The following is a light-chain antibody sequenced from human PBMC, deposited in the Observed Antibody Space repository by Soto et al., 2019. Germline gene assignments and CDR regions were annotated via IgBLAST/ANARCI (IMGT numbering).Light chain of an antibody. CDR1: QSVSSSY. J-gene: IGKJ2*01. Sequence: EIVLTQSPGTLSLSPGERATLSCRASQSVSSSYLAWYQQKPGQAPRLLIYGASSRATGIPDRFSGSGSGTDFNLTISRLEPEDFAEYYCQQYGSSLYTFGQGTKLEI. CDR3: QQYGSSLYT. V-gene: IGKV3-20*01. CDR2: GAS.